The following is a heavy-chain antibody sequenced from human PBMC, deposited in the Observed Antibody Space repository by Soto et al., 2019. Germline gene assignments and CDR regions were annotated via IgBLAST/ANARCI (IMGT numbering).Heavy chain of an antibody. CDR3: ARDQRYYGSGYYYSDS. D-gene: IGHD3-10*01. J-gene: IGHJ1*01. CDR2: MSAFTGKA. V-gene: IGHV1-18*04. Sequence: ASVKVSCKASGYTFISYGISWVRQAPGQGLEWVGWMSAFTGKADYAQILQDRVTMTTDQSTSTAYMELRSLRSDDTAVYYCARDQRYYGSGYYYSDSWGQGTPVTVSS. CDR1: GYTFISYG.